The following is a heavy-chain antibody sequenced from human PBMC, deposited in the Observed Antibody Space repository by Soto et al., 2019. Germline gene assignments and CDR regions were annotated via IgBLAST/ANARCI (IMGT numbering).Heavy chain of an antibody. V-gene: IGHV3-21*06. CDR2: ISSSTSYV. CDR1: GFTFSRYG. CDR3: ARDPYEGRVGNWFES. D-gene: IGHD3-3*01. J-gene: IGHJ5*01. Sequence: GESLKISCAASGFTFSRYGMNWLRQAPGKGLEWVASISSSTSYVYYADSVKGRFSTSRDSAKNILYLEMYALRSEDTAIYYCARDPYEGRVGNWFESWGQGTLVTVSS.